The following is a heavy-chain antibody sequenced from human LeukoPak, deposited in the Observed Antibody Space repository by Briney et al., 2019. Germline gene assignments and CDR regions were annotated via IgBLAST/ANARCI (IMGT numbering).Heavy chain of an antibody. J-gene: IGHJ6*02. Sequence: GGSLRLSCAASGFTVSSDFMGWVRQPPGKGLEWVSIIHSGGDTYYADSVKGRFTISRDNAKNSLYLQMNSLRAEDTAVYYCARDLSEPHWYSSGWSLDVWGQGTTVTVSS. CDR2: IHSGGDT. V-gene: IGHV3-53*01. CDR3: ARDLSEPHWYSSGWSLDV. CDR1: GFTVSSDF. D-gene: IGHD6-19*01.